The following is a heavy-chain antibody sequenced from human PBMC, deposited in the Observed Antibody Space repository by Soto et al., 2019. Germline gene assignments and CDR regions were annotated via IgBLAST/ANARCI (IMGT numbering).Heavy chain of an antibody. CDR3: ARLGGPSYGYQYYFDY. CDR2: IYPGDSDT. D-gene: IGHD5-18*01. Sequence: GESLKISCKGSGYSFTSYWIGWVRQMPGKGLEWMGIIYPGDSDTRYSPSFQGQVTISADKSISTAYLQWSSLKASDTTMYYCARLGGPSYGYQYYFDYWGQGTLVTVSS. V-gene: IGHV5-51*01. CDR1: GYSFTSYW. J-gene: IGHJ4*02.